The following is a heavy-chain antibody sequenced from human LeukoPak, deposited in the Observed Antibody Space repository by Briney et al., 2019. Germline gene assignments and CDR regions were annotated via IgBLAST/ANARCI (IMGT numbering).Heavy chain of an antibody. V-gene: IGHV4-39*01. Sequence: SETLSLTCTVSGGSISSSSYYWGWIRQPPGKGLEGIGSIYYSGSTYYNPSLKSRVTISVDTSKNQFSLKLSSVTAADTAVYYCARRVVVPAAIPTWGQGTLVTVSS. CDR3: ARRVVVPAAIPT. D-gene: IGHD2-2*01. CDR2: IYYSGST. J-gene: IGHJ5*02. CDR1: GGSISSSSYY.